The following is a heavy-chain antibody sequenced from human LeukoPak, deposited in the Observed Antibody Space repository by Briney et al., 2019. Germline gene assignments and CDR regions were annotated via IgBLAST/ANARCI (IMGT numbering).Heavy chain of an antibody. CDR3: ARGDWGRNYDSSGYLT. J-gene: IGHJ5*02. CDR1: GGTFSSYA. Sequence: SVKVSCKASGGTFSSYAISWVRQAPGQGLEWMGGIIPIFGTANYAQKFQGRVTFTTDESTSTAYMELSSLRSEDTAVYYCARGDWGRNYDSSGYLTWGQGTLVTVSS. CDR2: IIPIFGTA. V-gene: IGHV1-69*05. D-gene: IGHD3-22*01.